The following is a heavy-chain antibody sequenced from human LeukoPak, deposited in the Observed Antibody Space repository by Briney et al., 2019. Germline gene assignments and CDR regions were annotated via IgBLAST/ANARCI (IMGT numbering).Heavy chain of an antibody. CDR2: ISSSSSYI. CDR1: GFTFSSYS. V-gene: IGHV3-21*01. CDR3: ARDSSGWYDYYYYMDV. D-gene: IGHD6-19*01. J-gene: IGHJ6*03. Sequence: GGSLRLSCAASGFTFSSYSMNWVRQAPGKGLEWVSSISSSSSYIYYADSVKGRFTISRDNAKNSLYLQMNSLRVEDTAVYYCARDSSGWYDYYYYMDVWGKGTTVTVSS.